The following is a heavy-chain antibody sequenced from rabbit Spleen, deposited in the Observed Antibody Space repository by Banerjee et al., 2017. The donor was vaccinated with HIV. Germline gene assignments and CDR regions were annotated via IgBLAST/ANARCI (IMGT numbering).Heavy chain of an antibody. CDR2: IDTGSSGFT. D-gene: IGHD5-1*01. V-gene: IGHV1S40*01. J-gene: IGHJ4*01. CDR3: ARAGEGGDGYLNL. CDR1: GVSFSSSSY. Sequence: QSLEESGGDLVKPGASLTLTCTASGVSFSSSSYMCWVRQAPGKGLEWIACIDTGSSGFTYFATWAKGRFTISKTSSTTVTLQMTSLPVADTATYFCARAGEGGDGYLNLWGQGTLVTVS.